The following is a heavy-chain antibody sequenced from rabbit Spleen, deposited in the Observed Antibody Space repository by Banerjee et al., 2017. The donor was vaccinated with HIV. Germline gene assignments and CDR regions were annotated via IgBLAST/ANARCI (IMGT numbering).Heavy chain of an antibody. V-gene: IGHV1S40*01. CDR3: ARDLVAVIGWNFNL. CDR1: GVSFSGNSY. Sequence: QSLEESGGDLVKPGASLTLTCIASGVSFSGNSYMCWVHQAPGKGLEWIGCSGSGATGNTYYASWAKGRLTISKTSSTTLTLQMTSLTAADTATYFCARDLVAVIGWNFNLWGQGTLVTVS. J-gene: IGHJ4*01. CDR2: SGSGATGNT. D-gene: IGHD1-1*01.